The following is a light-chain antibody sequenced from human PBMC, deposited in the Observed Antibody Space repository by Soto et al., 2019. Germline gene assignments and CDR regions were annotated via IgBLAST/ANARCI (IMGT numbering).Light chain of an antibody. Sequence: EIVMTQSPATLSVSPGERATLSCRASQSVSGNLAWYQQKPGQAPRLLIYGASTRATGIPARFSGSGSGTEFTLTFSSLQSEDFEVYYCQQYNNWPPTFGQGTKVEIK. CDR1: QSVSGN. V-gene: IGKV3D-15*01. J-gene: IGKJ1*01. CDR3: QQYNNWPPT. CDR2: GAS.